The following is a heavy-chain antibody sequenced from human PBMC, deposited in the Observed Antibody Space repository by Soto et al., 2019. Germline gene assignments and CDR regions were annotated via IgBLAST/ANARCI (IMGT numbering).Heavy chain of an antibody. V-gene: IGHV1-46*01. CDR2: INPNGGST. Sequence: GASVKVSCKASGYTFSSYYMHWVRQAPGQGLDWMGIINPNGGSTSYAEKFQGRVTMTRDTSTSTVYMELSSLRSEDTAVYYCAREKLGARRYYYYYGMDVWGQGTTVTVS. D-gene: IGHD1-26*01. CDR3: AREKLGARRYYYYYGMDV. CDR1: GYTFSSYY. J-gene: IGHJ6*02.